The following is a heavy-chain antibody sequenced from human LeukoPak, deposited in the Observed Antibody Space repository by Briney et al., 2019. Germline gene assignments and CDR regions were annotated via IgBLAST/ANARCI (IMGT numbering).Heavy chain of an antibody. CDR3: AKRKFDSYGYLDY. CDR2: IWFDGSNK. J-gene: IGHJ4*02. Sequence: GGSLRLSCAASGFTFSSYGVHWVRQAPGKGLEWVAFIWFDGSNKNYADSVKARFTISRDNSKNTLFLQMNSLRGEVTAVYYCAKRKFDSYGYLDYWGQGTLVTASS. V-gene: IGHV3-30*02. CDR1: GFTFSSYG. D-gene: IGHD5-18*01.